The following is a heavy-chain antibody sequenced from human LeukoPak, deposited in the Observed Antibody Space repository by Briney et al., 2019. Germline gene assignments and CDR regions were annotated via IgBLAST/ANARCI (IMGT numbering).Heavy chain of an antibody. J-gene: IGHJ4*02. Sequence: PGGSLRLSCAASGFTFSSYGMHWVRQAPGKGLEWVAVISYDGSNKYYADSVKGRFAISRDNSKNTLYLQMNSLRAEDTAVYYCAKDRDILTGYSDYWGQGTLVTVSS. CDR3: AKDRDILTGYSDY. CDR1: GFTFSSYG. D-gene: IGHD3-9*01. CDR2: ISYDGSNK. V-gene: IGHV3-30*18.